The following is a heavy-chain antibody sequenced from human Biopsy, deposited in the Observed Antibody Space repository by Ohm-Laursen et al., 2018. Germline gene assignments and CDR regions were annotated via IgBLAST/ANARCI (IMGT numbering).Heavy chain of an antibody. J-gene: IGHJ5*02. CDR1: GGSVSSNTNY. CDR2: IFYSGII. Sequence: PGTLSLTCSVSGGSVSSNTNYWAWIRQPPGKGLEWIGSIFYSGIIYYNPSLKSRVSISVDTSKNLFPLNLNSVTAADTAVYYCARHPTGFWFDPWGQGTLVIVSS. V-gene: IGHV4-39*01. CDR3: ARHPTGFWFDP.